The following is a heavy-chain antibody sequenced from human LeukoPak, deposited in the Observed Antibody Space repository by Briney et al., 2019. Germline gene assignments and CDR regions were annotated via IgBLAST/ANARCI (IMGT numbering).Heavy chain of an antibody. D-gene: IGHD1-7*01. CDR3: ARGTVGITGTTGYFDY. CDR1: GGTFSSYA. CDR2: IIPIFGTA. V-gene: IGHV1-69*05. Sequence: ASVKVSCKASGGTFSSYAISWVRQAPGQGLEWMGGIIPIFGTANYAQKFQGRVTITTDESTSTAYMELSSLRSEDTAVYYCARGTVGITGTTGYFDYWGQGTLVTVSP. J-gene: IGHJ4*02.